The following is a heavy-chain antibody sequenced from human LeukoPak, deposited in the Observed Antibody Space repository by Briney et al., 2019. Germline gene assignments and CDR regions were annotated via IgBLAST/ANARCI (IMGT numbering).Heavy chain of an antibody. Sequence: GGSLRLSCAASGFTFSDYSMNWVRQAPGKGLEWVSSISSSSSYMYYADSLKGRFTISRDNAKNSLYLQMDSLRAEDTAVYYCARGTLNFDYWGQGTLVTVSS. D-gene: IGHD2-15*01. CDR2: ISSSSSYM. J-gene: IGHJ4*02. CDR1: GFTFSDYS. V-gene: IGHV3-21*01. CDR3: ARGTLNFDY.